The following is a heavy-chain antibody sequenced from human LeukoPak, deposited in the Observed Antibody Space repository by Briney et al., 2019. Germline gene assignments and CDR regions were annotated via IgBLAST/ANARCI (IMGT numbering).Heavy chain of an antibody. J-gene: IGHJ4*02. CDR3: ARDRIRLFDY. Sequence: PGGSLRLSCAVSGFTFSSYWMTWVRQAPGKGLEWVAQIKSDGSEKYYVDSVKGRFTISRDNAKNSLYLQLNNLRAEDTAVYFCARDRIRLFDYWDQGTLVTVSS. D-gene: IGHD2-21*02. CDR1: GFTFSSYW. CDR2: IKSDGSEK. V-gene: IGHV3-7*05.